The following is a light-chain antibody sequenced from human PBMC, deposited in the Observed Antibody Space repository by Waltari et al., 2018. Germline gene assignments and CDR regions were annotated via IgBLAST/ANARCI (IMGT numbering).Light chain of an antibody. Sequence: SSVLTQPPSVSLAPGKTARITCGENKIGVKSVHWYQQKPGQAPVVVIYDDSDRPSGIPERFSGSNSGNTATLTISRVEAGDEADYYCQVWDSSTDHVVFGGGTKLTVL. J-gene: IGLJ2*01. CDR2: DDS. CDR3: QVWDSSTDHVV. CDR1: KIGVKS. V-gene: IGLV3-21*01.